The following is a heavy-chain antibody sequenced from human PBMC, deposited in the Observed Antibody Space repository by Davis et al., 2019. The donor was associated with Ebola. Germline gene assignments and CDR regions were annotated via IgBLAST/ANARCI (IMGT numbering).Heavy chain of an antibody. D-gene: IGHD5-12*01. CDR3: ARDPEVRLRFYYYGMDV. CDR1: GYTFTSYG. J-gene: IGHJ6*02. Sequence: ASVKVSCKASGYTFTSYGISWVRQAPGQGLEWMGWISAYNGNTNYAQKLQGRVTMTTDTSTSTAYMELRSLRSDDTAVYYCARDPEVRLRFYYYGMDVWGQGTTVTVSS. V-gene: IGHV1-18*01. CDR2: ISAYNGNT.